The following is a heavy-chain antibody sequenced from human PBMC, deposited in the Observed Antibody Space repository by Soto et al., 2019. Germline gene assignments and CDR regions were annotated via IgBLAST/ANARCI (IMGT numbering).Heavy chain of an antibody. Sequence: SETLSLTCAVSGYSITNVNSWSWIRQPPGKGLEWIGYIYHSGSTYYNPSLKSRVTISVDRSKNQFSLKLSSVTAADTAVYYCARVPDRWGQGTLVTVSS. CDR1: GYSITNVNS. CDR2: IYHSGST. J-gene: IGHJ5*02. V-gene: IGHV4-30-2*01. D-gene: IGHD2-2*01. CDR3: ARVPDR.